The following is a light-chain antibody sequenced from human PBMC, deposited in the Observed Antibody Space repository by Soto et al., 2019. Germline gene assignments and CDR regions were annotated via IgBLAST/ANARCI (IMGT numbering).Light chain of an antibody. J-gene: IGKJ1*01. Sequence: AIQLTQSPSSLSASVGDRVTITCRASQGISSALAWYKQTPGNAPKLLIYDASTLETRVSPRFSGSGSETEFTLTISSLQPDDFATYYCLQYNSFPWTFGQWTKVEMK. V-gene: IGKV1-13*02. CDR2: DAS. CDR1: QGISSA. CDR3: LQYNSFPWT.